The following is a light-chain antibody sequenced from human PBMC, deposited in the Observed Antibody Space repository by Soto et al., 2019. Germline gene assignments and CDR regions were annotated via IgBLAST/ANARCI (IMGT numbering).Light chain of an antibody. CDR3: QQRSIWQPT. CDR1: QSVATF. J-gene: IGKJ2*01. Sequence: EIVLTHSPATLSLSPGERATLSCRASQSVATFLAWYQHQPGQAPRLLIYDASNRATGIPARFSGSGSGTDLTLAISSLEPEDFQVYYCQQRSIWQPTFGQGTKVDIK. CDR2: DAS. V-gene: IGKV3-11*01.